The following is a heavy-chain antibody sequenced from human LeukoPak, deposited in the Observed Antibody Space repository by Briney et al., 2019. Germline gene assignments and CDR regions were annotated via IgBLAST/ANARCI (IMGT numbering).Heavy chain of an antibody. J-gene: IGHJ4*02. Sequence: GASVKVSCKASGYTFTDFVIHWVRQAPGQRPEWMGWINADTGNTKYSQKFQGRVTITGDTSASTAYMELSSLTSEDTAVYYCATGGGGVPAALRVDYWGQGTLVTVSS. CDR3: ATGGGGVPAALRVDY. V-gene: IGHV1-3*01. CDR1: GYTFTDFV. CDR2: INADTGNT. D-gene: IGHD2-2*01.